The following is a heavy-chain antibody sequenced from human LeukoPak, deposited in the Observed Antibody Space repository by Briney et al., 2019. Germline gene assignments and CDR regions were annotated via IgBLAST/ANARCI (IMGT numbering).Heavy chain of an antibody. V-gene: IGHV4-39*05. D-gene: IGHD2-21*01. CDR1: DDSIRTNSYY. CDR2: LHFSGTP. CDR3: TRGGDAHKLGNF. Sequence: PSETPTLACSVSDDSIRTNSYYWGWIRQPPGKGLEWVGSLHFSGTPYYSPSLSSRVAVSRDTSNNQFSLTLKSVTATDTAVYLCTRGGDAHKLGNFWGPGILVTVSS. J-gene: IGHJ4*02.